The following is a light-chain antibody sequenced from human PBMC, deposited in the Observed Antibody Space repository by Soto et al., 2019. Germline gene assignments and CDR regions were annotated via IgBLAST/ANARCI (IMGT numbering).Light chain of an antibody. CDR3: LQDINYPWT. V-gene: IGKV1-17*03. CDR1: QGIGNY. CDR2: AAS. Sequence: DIHMTQSPSAISASLGDRVAITFGASQGIGNYLAWFQQKPGKVPQRLIYAASSLQSGVPSRFSGSGSGTDFTLAISSLQPEDSATYYCLQDINYPWTFGQGTKVDIK. J-gene: IGKJ1*01.